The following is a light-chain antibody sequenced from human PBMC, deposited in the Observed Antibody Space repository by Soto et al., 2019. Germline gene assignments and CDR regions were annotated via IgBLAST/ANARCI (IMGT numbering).Light chain of an antibody. CDR3: ASYTGSDTLV. Sequence: QSALTQPPSASGSPEQSVTISCTGTSSDVGGYNYVSWYQQHPGKAPKLMIYEVSKRPSGVPDRLSGSKSGNTASLTVSGLQVEDEADYYCASYTGSDTLVFGGGTKLTVL. J-gene: IGLJ2*01. V-gene: IGLV2-8*01. CDR1: SSDVGGYNY. CDR2: EVS.